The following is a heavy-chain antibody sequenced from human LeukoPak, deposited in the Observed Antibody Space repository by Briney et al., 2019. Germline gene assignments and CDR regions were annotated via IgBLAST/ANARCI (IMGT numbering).Heavy chain of an antibody. J-gene: IGHJ5*02. Sequence: GGSLRLSCAASGFTFSSYAMHWVRQAPGKGLEWVAVISYDGSSKYYADSVKGRFTMSRDNSKNTLYLQMNSLRAEDTAVYYCARDHLVRGVIVGANWFDPWGQGTLVTVSS. D-gene: IGHD3-10*01. CDR2: ISYDGSSK. CDR1: GFTFSSYA. CDR3: ARDHLVRGVIVGANWFDP. V-gene: IGHV3-30*04.